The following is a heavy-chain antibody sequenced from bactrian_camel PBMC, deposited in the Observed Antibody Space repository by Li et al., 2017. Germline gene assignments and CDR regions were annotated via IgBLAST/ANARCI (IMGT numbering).Heavy chain of an antibody. CDR2: IDNDGIT. CDR1: GYTYSSYT. V-gene: IGHV3S55*01. Sequence: VQLVESGGGSVQAGGSLKVSCAASGYTYSSYTMGWFRQAPGKEREWVAQIDNDGITKYGDSVKGRFSISRDNTKNTLYLQIGSLKAEDTAMYFCAASATWDRCLPGWRLIDYAYWGQGTQVTVS. D-gene: IGHD4*01. CDR3: AASATWDRCLPGWRLIDYAY. J-gene: IGHJ4*01.